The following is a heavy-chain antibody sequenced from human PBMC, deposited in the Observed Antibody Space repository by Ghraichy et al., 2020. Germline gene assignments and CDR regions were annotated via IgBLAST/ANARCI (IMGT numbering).Heavy chain of an antibody. CDR2: IYYTGDN. J-gene: IGHJ2*01. Sequence: SETLSLTCTVSGDSVSSNRYYWSWIRQPPGKGLEWIAYIYYTGDNDYNSSLRSRVTISLDTSKNQFSLQVRSVTAADTAVYYCARDEEWRGYFDFWGRGTLVTVSS. V-gene: IGHV4-61*01. CDR3: ARDEEWRGYFDF. CDR1: GDSVSSNRYY. D-gene: IGHD3-3*01.